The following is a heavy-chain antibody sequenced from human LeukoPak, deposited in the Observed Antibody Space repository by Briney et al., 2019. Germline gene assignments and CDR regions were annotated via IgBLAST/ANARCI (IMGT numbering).Heavy chain of an antibody. CDR1: GGSISSGGYY. CDR3: ARDPLNCSSTSCYTN. Sequence: SETLSLTCTVSGGSISSGGYYWSWIRQPPGKGLEWIGYIYHSGITYYNPSLKSRVTISIDRSKNQFSLRLNSVTAADTAVYYCARDPLNCSSTSCYTNWGQGTLVTVSS. V-gene: IGHV4-30-2*01. CDR2: IYHSGIT. J-gene: IGHJ4*02. D-gene: IGHD2-2*02.